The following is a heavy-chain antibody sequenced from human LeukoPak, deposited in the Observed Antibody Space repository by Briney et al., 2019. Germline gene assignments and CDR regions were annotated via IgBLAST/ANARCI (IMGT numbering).Heavy chain of an antibody. CDR1: GGSINSGSYY. J-gene: IGHJ4*02. D-gene: IGHD4-17*01. V-gene: IGHV4-61*02. CDR2: IFATGST. Sequence: PSETLSLTCTVSGGSINSGSYYWSWIRQPAGKGLEWIGRIFATGSTNFNPSLKSRLTISVDTSKNQFSLRLSSVTAADTAVYYCARGLVFGDLDYWGQGTLVTVSS. CDR3: ARGLVFGDLDY.